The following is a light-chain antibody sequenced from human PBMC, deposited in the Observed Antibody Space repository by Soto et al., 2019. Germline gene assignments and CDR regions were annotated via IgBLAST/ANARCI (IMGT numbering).Light chain of an antibody. Sequence: EIVMTQSPATLSVSPGERATLSCRASQSVSSNLAWYQQKPGQAPRLLIYGASTRASGIPARFSGSGSGTDFTLTITSLQSEDFALYYCQQYNNWPPWTFGQRTKVQVK. CDR1: QSVSSN. V-gene: IGKV3-15*01. CDR3: QQYNNWPPWT. J-gene: IGKJ1*01. CDR2: GAS.